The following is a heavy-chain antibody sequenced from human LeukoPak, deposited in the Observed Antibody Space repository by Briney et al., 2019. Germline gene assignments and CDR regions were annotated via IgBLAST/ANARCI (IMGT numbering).Heavy chain of an antibody. V-gene: IGHV3-21*01. CDR2: ITSSSADT. D-gene: IGHD1-26*01. Sequence: GGSLRLSCAASGFTFSSYEMNWVRQAPGKGLEWVSSITSSSADTFYAESVRGRFTISRDNAKSTLYLQMNSLRADDTAVYYCARDPYNGNYGDFYYYYMVVWGKGTTVTISS. CDR1: GFTFSSYE. CDR3: ARDPYNGNYGDFYYYYMVV. J-gene: IGHJ6*03.